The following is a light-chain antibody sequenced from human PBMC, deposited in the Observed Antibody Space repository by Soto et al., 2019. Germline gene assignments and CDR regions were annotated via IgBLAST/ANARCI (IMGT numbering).Light chain of an antibody. V-gene: IGKV1-39*01. J-gene: IGKJ3*01. CDR2: SAF. Sequence: DIQMTQSPSSLSASVGDRVTITCRASQTISTSINWYQQKPGKAPNLLIFSAFYLQSGVPSRFSCAGSGTDFTLTVSSLQPEDFATYYCQQTYNFPFTFGPGTKVDIK. CDR3: QQTYNFPFT. CDR1: QTISTS.